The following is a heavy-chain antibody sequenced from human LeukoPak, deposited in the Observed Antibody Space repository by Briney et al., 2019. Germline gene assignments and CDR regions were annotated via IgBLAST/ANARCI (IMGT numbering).Heavy chain of an antibody. CDR2: IRYDGSNK. Sequence: PGGSLRLSCAASGFTFSSYGMHWVRQAPGKGLEWVAFIRYDGSNKHYADSVEGRFTISRDNSKNTLYLQMNSLRAEDTAVYYCAKGFYPYGSGSYFDYWGQGTLVTVSS. D-gene: IGHD3-10*01. CDR1: GFTFSSYG. V-gene: IGHV3-30*02. CDR3: AKGFYPYGSGSYFDY. J-gene: IGHJ4*02.